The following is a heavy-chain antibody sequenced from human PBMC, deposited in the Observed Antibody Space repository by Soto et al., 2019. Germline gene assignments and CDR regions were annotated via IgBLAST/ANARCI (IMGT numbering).Heavy chain of an antibody. CDR1: GFDLNYYS. CDR3: ARPRGPRGYDLIDY. V-gene: IGHV3-21*01. Sequence: EVQLVESGGDLVRPGGSLRLSCAASGFDLNYYSMNWVRQAPAKGLEWVSSISPRSDDIYYADSVKGRFTISRDNAKNSVYLQMNSLRDEDTAVYYCARPRGPRGYDLIDYWGQGTQVIVSS. CDR2: ISPRSDDI. D-gene: IGHD5-12*01. J-gene: IGHJ4*02.